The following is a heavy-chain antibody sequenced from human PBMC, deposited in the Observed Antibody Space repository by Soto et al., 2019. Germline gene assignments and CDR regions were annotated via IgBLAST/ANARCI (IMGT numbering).Heavy chain of an antibody. CDR3: TTDPTGSPDHANRKLHDY. CDR2: IKSKNDGGTT. D-gene: IGHD1-1*01. J-gene: IGHJ4*02. CDR1: GFTYSNAL. V-gene: IGHV3-15*01. Sequence: GGSLSLSCAASGFTYSNALMSWVRQAPGKGLEWVGRIKSKNDGGTTDYAAPVKGRFTISRDDSKNTMYLQMKSLITEDTAVYYFTTDPTGSPDHANRKLHDYWGQGTLVSVSS.